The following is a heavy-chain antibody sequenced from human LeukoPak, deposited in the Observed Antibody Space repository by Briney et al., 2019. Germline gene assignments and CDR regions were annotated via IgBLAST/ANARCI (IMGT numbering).Heavy chain of an antibody. D-gene: IGHD6-19*01. Sequence: GGSLRLSCAASGFTFSSYGMNWVRQAPGKGLEWVSSISSSSSYIYYADSVKGRFTISRDNAKNSLYLQMNSLRAEDTAVYYCATSSGWYGVYYFDYWGQGTLVTVSS. CDR1: GFTFSSYG. V-gene: IGHV3-21*01. CDR2: ISSSSSYI. CDR3: ATSSGWYGVYYFDY. J-gene: IGHJ4*02.